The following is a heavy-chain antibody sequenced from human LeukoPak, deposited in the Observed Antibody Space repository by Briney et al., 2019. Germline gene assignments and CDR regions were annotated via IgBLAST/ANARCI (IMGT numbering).Heavy chain of an antibody. J-gene: IGHJ3*02. CDR2: INHSGST. D-gene: IGHD2-15*01. CDR3: ARSGGSSKQGFRYAFDI. CDR1: GGSFSGYY. Sequence: SETLSLTCAVYGGSFSGYYWSWIRQPPGKGLEWIGEINHSGSTNYNPSLKSRVTISVDTSKNQFSLKLSSVTAADTAVYYCARSGGSSKQGFRYAFDIWGQGTMVTVSS. V-gene: IGHV4-34*01.